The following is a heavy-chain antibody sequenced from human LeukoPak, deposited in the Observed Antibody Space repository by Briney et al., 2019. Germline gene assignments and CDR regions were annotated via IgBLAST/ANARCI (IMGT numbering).Heavy chain of an antibody. Sequence: ASVKVSCKASGYTFTTYIISWVRQAPGQGLEWMGWINPISGGANYAQKLQGRVTPTTDTSTRTAYMELSRLRWDDPGVYYCAIGEGKILWFVDREYYWVYWGQGTLVTVPS. D-gene: IGHD3-10*01. CDR2: INPISGGA. J-gene: IGHJ4*02. CDR3: AIGEGKILWFVDREYYWVY. CDR1: GYTFTTYI. V-gene: IGHV1-2*02.